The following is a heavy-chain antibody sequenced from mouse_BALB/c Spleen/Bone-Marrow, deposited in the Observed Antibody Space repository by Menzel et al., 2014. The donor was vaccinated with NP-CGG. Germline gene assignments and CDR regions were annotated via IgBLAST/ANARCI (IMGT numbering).Heavy chain of an antibody. CDR3: ARTLYDYYAMDY. J-gene: IGHJ4*01. Sequence: EVQLQESGPGLVKPSQSLSLTCTVTGYSITSDYAWNWIRQFPGNKLEWMGYISYSGSTSYNPSLKSRISITRDTSKNQFFLQLNSVTTEDTATYHCARTLYDYYAMDYWGQGTSVTVSS. V-gene: IGHV3-2*02. D-gene: IGHD2-3*01. CDR2: ISYSGST. CDR1: GYSITSDYA.